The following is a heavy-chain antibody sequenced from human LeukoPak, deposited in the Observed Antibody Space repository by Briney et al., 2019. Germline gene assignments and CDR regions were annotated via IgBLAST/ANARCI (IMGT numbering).Heavy chain of an antibody. CDR3: AGAYSAYDPFDY. D-gene: IGHD5-12*01. V-gene: IGHV3-74*01. J-gene: IGHJ4*02. CDR2: LNADGNSI. Sequence: GGSLRLSCSASGFTFSNYWMHGVRQAPGKGLVWVSRLNADGNSITYADSVRGRFTISRDNAKSTVHLQMNSLRVEDTAIYFCAGAYSAYDPFDYWGQGILVTVSS. CDR1: GFTFSNYW.